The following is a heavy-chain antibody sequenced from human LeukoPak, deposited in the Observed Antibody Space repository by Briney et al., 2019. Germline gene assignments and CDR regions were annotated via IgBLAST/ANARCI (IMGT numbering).Heavy chain of an antibody. J-gene: IGHJ4*02. CDR2: INPSGGST. Sequence: GASVKVSCKASGYIFTSYYMHWVRQAPGQGLEWMGIINPSGGSTSYAQKFQGRVTMTRDTSTSTVYMELSSLRSEDTAVYYCARDEVLTPFDYWGQGTLVTVSS. CDR3: ARDEVLTPFDY. CDR1: GYIFTSYY. V-gene: IGHV1-46*01. D-gene: IGHD4/OR15-4a*01.